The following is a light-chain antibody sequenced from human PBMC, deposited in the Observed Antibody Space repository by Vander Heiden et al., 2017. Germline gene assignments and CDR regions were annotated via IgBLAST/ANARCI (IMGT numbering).Light chain of an antibody. CDR1: QSVSSN. V-gene: IGKV3-15*01. Sequence: EIVMTQSPATLSVSPGERATLSCRASQSVSSNLAWYQQKPGQAPRLLIYGASTRATGIQARFSGSGSGTEFTLTISSLQSEDFAVYYCQQYNNWPPKYTFGQWTKMEIK. J-gene: IGKJ2*01. CDR2: GAS. CDR3: QQYNNWPPKYT.